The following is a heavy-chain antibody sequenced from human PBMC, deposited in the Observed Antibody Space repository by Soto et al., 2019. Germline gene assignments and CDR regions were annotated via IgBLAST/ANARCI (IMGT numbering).Heavy chain of an antibody. CDR3: AKDIRGRIQLWFPYYYYYGMDV. J-gene: IGHJ6*02. CDR1: GFTFDDYA. D-gene: IGHD5-18*01. CDR2: ISWNSGSI. Sequence: GGSLRLSCAASGFTFDDYAMHWVRQAPGKGLEWVSGISWNSGSIGYADSVKGRFTISRDNAKNSLYLQMNSLRAEDTALYYCAKDIRGRIQLWFPYYYYYGMDVWGQGTTVTVSS. V-gene: IGHV3-9*01.